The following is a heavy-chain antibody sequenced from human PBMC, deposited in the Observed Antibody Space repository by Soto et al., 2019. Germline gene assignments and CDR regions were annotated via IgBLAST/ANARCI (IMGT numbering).Heavy chain of an antibody. J-gene: IGHJ6*02. CDR3: ARGYTGYSSSWYPEGNYYYYGMDV. D-gene: IGHD6-13*01. Sequence: QVQLVQSGAEVKKPGSSVKVSCKASGGTFSSYAISWVRQAPGQGLEWMGGIIPIFGTANYAQKFQGRVTITADKSTSTAYMELSSLRSDDTAVYYCARGYTGYSSSWYPEGNYYYYGMDVWGQGTTVTVSS. V-gene: IGHV1-69*06. CDR2: IIPIFGTA. CDR1: GGTFSSYA.